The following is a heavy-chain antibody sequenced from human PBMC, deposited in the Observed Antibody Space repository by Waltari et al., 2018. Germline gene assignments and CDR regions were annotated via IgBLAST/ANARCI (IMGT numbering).Heavy chain of an antibody. CDR1: GGSISSYY. CDR2: IYYSGST. V-gene: IGHV4-59*01. D-gene: IGHD6-6*01. Sequence: QVQLQESGPGLVKPSETLSLTCTVSGGSISSYYWSWIRQPPGKGLEWIGYIYYSGSTNYNPSLKSRVTISVDTSKNQFSLKLSSVTAADTAVYYCARTMYTIEYSSFGPWFDPWGQGTLVTVSS. CDR3: ARTMYTIEYSSFGPWFDP. J-gene: IGHJ5*02.